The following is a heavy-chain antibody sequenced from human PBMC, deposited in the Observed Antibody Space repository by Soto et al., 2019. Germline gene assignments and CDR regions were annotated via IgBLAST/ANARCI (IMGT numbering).Heavy chain of an antibody. V-gene: IGHV3-21*01. D-gene: IGHD6-13*01. CDR1: GFTFRSYS. J-gene: IGHJ4*02. CDR2: ISSSSSYI. CDR3: APGYSSSWYSLDFDY. Sequence: GGSLRLSCAASGFTFRSYSMNWVRQAPGKGLEWVSSISSSSSYIYYADSVKGRFTISRDNAKNSLYLQMNSLRAEDTAVYYCAPGYSSSWYSLDFDYWGQGTLVTVSS.